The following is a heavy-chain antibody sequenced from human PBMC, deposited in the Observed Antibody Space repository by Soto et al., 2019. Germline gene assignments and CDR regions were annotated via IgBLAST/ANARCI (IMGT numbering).Heavy chain of an antibody. CDR3: ARQRTSVVTQAYFDV. CDR2: IYYSGST. V-gene: IGHV4-39*01. CDR1: GDSISSRSYY. D-gene: IGHD2-21*02. Sequence: SETLSLTCTVTGDSISSRSYYWGWIRQPPGKGLEWIGSIYYSGSTYNNPSLRSRVSMSIDTSKDQFSLKLKSVTAADTALYFCARQRTSVVTQAYFDVWGPGXLVTVYS. J-gene: IGHJ4*02.